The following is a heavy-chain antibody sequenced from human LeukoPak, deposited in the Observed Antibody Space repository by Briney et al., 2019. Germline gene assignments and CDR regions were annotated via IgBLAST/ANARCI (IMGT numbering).Heavy chain of an antibody. V-gene: IGHV4-59*01. J-gene: IGHJ4*02. CDR2: IYYSGST. CDR3: ARDSWSGSGWTFDY. CDR1: DGSISGYY. Sequence: SETLSLTCTVSDGSISGYYWSWIRQPPGKGLEWIGYIYYSGSTNYNPSLKSRVTISVDTSKNQFSLKLSSVTAADTAVYYCARDSWSGSGWTFDYWGQGTLVTVSS. D-gene: IGHD6-19*01.